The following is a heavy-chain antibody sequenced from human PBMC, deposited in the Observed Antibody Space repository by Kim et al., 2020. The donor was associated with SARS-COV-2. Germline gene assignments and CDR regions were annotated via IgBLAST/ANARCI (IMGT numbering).Heavy chain of an antibody. CDR2: ISSSGSTI. Sequence: GGSLRLSCAASGFTFSDYYMSWIRQAPGKGLEWVSYISSSGSTIYYADSVKGRFTISRDNAKNSLYLQMNSLRAEDTAVYYCARAPGAGDGSGRDTGMDVWGQGTTVTVSS. J-gene: IGHJ6*02. D-gene: IGHD3-10*01. V-gene: IGHV3-11*01. CDR3: ARAPGAGDGSGRDTGMDV. CDR1: GFTFSDYY.